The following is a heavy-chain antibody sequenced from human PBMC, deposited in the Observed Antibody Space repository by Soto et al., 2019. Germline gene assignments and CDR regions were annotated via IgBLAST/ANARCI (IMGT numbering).Heavy chain of an antibody. CDR1: GGSFSGYY. Sequence: PSETLSLTCAVYGGSFSGYYWTWIRQPPGTGLEWIGEINHSGSTNYNPSLKSRVTISVDTSKNQFSLKLSSVTAADTAVYYCARGNGYRHAFDIWGQGTMVTVSS. CDR2: INHSGST. D-gene: IGHD5-12*01. V-gene: IGHV4-34*01. CDR3: ARGNGYRHAFDI. J-gene: IGHJ3*02.